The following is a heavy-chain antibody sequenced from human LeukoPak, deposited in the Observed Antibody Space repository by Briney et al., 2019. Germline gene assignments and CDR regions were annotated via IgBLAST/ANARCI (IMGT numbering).Heavy chain of an antibody. J-gene: IGHJ4*02. CDR2: IHQDGSEK. Sequence: GGSLRLPCAASGFTFSTYWMSWVRQAPGKGLEWVANIHQDGSEKYYVDSVKGRFTISRDNAKNSLYLQMDSLRAEDTAVYYCARLGATSAACIYWGQGTLVTVSS. CDR1: GFTFSTYW. CDR3: ARLGATSAACIY. V-gene: IGHV3-7*01. D-gene: IGHD1-26*01.